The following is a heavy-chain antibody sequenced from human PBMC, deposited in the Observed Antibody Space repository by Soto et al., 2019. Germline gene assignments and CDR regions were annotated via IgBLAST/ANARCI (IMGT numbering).Heavy chain of an antibody. V-gene: IGHV4-4*02. CDR3: ARAPYYDFWSGYPND. CDR1: SGSISSSNW. D-gene: IGHD3-3*01. J-gene: IGHJ4*02. CDR2: IYHSGST. Sequence: QVQLQESGPGLVKPSGTLSLTCAVSSGSISSSNWWSWVRQPPGKGLEWIGEIYHSGSTNYNPSLKSRVTISVDKSKIQSSLKLSSVTAADTAVYYCARAPYYDFWSGYPNDWGQGTLVTVSS.